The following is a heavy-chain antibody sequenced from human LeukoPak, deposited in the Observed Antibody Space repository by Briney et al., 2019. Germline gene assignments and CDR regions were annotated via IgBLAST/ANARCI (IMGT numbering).Heavy chain of an antibody. D-gene: IGHD3-22*01. CDR3: ARAGRTSGFYLGEF. CDR2: IHYSGST. V-gene: IGHV4-59*11. J-gene: IGHJ4*02. Sequence: SETLSLTCTGSGGSISSHYWSWIRQPPGKALEWIGCIHYSGSTNYNPSLKSRVTISVDTSKNQFSLKLSSVTAADTALYYCARAGRTSGFYLGEFWGQGTLVTVSS. CDR1: GGSISSHY.